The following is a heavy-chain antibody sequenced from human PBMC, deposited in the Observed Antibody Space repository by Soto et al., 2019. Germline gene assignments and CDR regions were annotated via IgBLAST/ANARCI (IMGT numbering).Heavy chain of an antibody. CDR3: ARGDYYDTSGTFSDAIDI. J-gene: IGHJ3*02. CDR2: IKQDGSQK. V-gene: IGHV3-7*04. Sequence: GGSLRLSCAASGFTFSNYWMSWVRQAPGKGLEWVANIKQDGSQKWYVDSVKGRFTISRDNVKNSLYLQMNSLRAEDTAVYYCARGDYYDTSGTFSDAIDIWGRATMVSVSS. D-gene: IGHD3-22*01. CDR1: GFTFSNYW.